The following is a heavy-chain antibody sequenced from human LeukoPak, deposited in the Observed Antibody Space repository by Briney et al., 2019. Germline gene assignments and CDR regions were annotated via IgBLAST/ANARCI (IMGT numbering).Heavy chain of an antibody. V-gene: IGHV1-46*01. D-gene: IGHD2-21*02. CDR2: INPSGAST. CDR3: ARAGSTGIVVVTATLFDY. J-gene: IGHJ4*02. Sequence: ASVKVSCKASGYTFTTYYMHWVRQAPGQGLEWMGIINPSGASTMYAQKFQGRVTMTTDTSTSTAYMELRSLRSDDTAVYYCARAGSTGIVVVTATLFDYWGQGTLVTVSS. CDR1: GYTFTTYY.